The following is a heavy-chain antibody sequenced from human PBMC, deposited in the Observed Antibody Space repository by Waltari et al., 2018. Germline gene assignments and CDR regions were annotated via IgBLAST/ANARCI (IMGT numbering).Heavy chain of an antibody. D-gene: IGHD1-26*01. CDR1: GGSISSYY. CDR2: IYYSGST. V-gene: IGHV4-59*01. CDR3: ARDARIVGATQVDS. J-gene: IGHJ4*02. Sequence: QVQLQESGPGLVKPSETLSLTCTVSGGSISSYYWSWIRQPPGKGLEWIGYIYYSGSTNYNPSLMSRVTISVDTAKNQFSLKLSSVTAADTAVYYCARDARIVGATQVDSWGQGVLVTVSS.